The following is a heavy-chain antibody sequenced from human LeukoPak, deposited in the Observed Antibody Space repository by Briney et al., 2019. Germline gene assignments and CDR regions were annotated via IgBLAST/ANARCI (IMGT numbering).Heavy chain of an antibody. CDR1: GGTFSSYA. CDR3: ARDELSGSSFFYGGNPYWYFDL. D-gene: IGHD4-23*01. CDR2: IIPIFGTA. J-gene: IGHJ2*01. Sequence: GASVKVSCKASGGTFSSYAISWVRQAPGQGLEWMGGIIPIFGTANYAQKFQGRVTITADESTSTAYMELSSLRFEDTAVYYCARDELSGSSFFYGGNPYWYFDLWGRGTLVTVSS. V-gene: IGHV1-69*13.